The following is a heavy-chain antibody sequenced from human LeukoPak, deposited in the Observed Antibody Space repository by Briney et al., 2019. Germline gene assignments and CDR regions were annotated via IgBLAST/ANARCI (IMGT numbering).Heavy chain of an antibody. D-gene: IGHD2-15*01. Sequence: GGSLRLSCAASGFTFSNSAMTWVRRAPGKGLEWISHISGRSTDTNYADSVKGQFTISRDNAKNSLYLQMNSLRAEDAAVYYCARDSAGTCSGAGCDPDDFDYWGQGTLVTVSS. CDR3: ARDSAGTCSGAGCDPDDFDY. V-gene: IGHV3-21*06. CDR1: GFTFSNSA. CDR2: ISGRSTDT. J-gene: IGHJ4*02.